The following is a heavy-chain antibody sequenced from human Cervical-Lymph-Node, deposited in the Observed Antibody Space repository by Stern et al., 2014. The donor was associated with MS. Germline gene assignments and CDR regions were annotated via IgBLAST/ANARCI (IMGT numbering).Heavy chain of an antibody. J-gene: IGHJ3*02. CDR3: ATQHSSGWYAFDI. CDR2: IYYSGST. V-gene: IGHV4-59*08. Sequence: QVQLQESGPGLVKSSETLSVTCTVSGGSISSYYWSWIRQPPGKGLEWIGYIYYSGSTNYNPSFKSRVTISVDSSKNQFSLKLKSVTAADTAMYYCATQHSSGWYAFDIWGQGTMVTVSS. D-gene: IGHD6-19*01. CDR1: GGSISSYY.